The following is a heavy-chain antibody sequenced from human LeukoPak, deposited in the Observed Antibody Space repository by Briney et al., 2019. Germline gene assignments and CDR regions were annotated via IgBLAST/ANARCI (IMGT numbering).Heavy chain of an antibody. D-gene: IGHD3-22*01. CDR1: GLTLSTYA. V-gene: IGHV3-23*01. CDR3: AKDKIVVAGNFDY. Sequence: GGSLRLSCAASGLTLSTYAMSWVRQAPGKGLQWVSAISGGGGSTYYADSVKGRFIISRDNSKNTLYLQMNSLRAEDTAVYYCAKDKIVVAGNFDYWGQGTLVTVSS. J-gene: IGHJ4*02. CDR2: ISGGGGST.